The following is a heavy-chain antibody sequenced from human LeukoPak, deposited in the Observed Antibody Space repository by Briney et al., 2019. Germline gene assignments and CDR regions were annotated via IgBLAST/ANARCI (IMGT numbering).Heavy chain of an antibody. CDR3: AREKRDGYNLDI. J-gene: IGHJ3*02. D-gene: IGHD5-24*01. CDR1: GGSISSGGYY. Sequence: ASETLSLTCTVSGGSISSGGYYWSCIRQHPGKGLEWIGYIYYSGSTYYNPSLKSRVTITVDTSKNQFSLKLSSVTAADTAVYYCAREKRDGYNLDIWGQGTMVTVSS. CDR2: IYYSGST. V-gene: IGHV4-31*03.